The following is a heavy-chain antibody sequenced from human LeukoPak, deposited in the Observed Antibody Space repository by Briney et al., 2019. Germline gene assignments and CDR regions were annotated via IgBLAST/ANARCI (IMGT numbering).Heavy chain of an antibody. Sequence: GGSLRLSCAASGFTFSSYGMNWVRQAPGKGLEWVSYISSSGSTIYYADSVKGRFTISRDNAKNSLYLQMNSLRAEDTAVYYCARSLRNAFDIWGQGQWSPSLQ. D-gene: IGHD3-3*01. CDR2: ISSSGSTI. J-gene: IGHJ3*02. CDR1: GFTFSSYG. V-gene: IGHV3-48*03. CDR3: ARSLRNAFDI.